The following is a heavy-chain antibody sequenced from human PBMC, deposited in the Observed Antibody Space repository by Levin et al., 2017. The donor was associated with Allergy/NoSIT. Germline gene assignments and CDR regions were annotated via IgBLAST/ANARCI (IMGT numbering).Heavy chain of an antibody. V-gene: IGHV6-1*01. CDR1: GDSVSSTTVA. D-gene: IGHD1-14*01. J-gene: IGHJ4*02. CDR2: TYYTSKWYS. Sequence: SSQTLSLTCAISGDSVSSTTVAWNWIRQSPSRGLEWLGRTYYTSKWYSDYASSVKSRITINPDTSKNQISLQLNSVTPEDTAVYYCAREYINVFAYWGQGTLVTVSS. CDR3: AREYINVFAY.